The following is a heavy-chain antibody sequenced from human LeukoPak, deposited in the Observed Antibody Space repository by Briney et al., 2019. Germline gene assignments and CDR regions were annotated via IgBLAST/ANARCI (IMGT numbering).Heavy chain of an antibody. CDR3: ARSAMVRGVIGEDDY. V-gene: IGHV5-51*01. CDR2: IYPGDSES. D-gene: IGHD3-10*01. Sequence: SGESLKISCKGSGYSFTSYWIAWVRQMPGKGLEWMGIIYPGDSESRYSPSFQGQVTISADKSISTAYLQWSSLKASDTAMYYCARSAMVRGVIGEDDYWGQGTLVTVSS. J-gene: IGHJ4*02. CDR1: GYSFTSYW.